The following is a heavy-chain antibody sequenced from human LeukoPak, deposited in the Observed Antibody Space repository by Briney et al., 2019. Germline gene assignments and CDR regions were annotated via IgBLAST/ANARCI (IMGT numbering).Heavy chain of an antibody. J-gene: IGHJ4*02. CDR2: IYPGDSDT. Sequence: GESLKISCKGSGYSFPNYWIGWVRQMPGKGLEWVGIIYPGDSDTRYSPSFQGQVTISADKSISTAYLQWSSLKASDTAMYYCARRIEAVADTYYLEVVAGTYYFDYWGQGTLVTVSS. V-gene: IGHV5-51*01. CDR3: ARRIEAVADTYYLEVVAGTYYFDY. D-gene: IGHD6-19*01. CDR1: GYSFPNYW.